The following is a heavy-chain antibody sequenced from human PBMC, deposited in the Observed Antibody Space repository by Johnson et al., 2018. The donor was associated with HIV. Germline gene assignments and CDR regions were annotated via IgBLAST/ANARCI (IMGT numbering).Heavy chain of an antibody. Sequence: QVHLVESGGGVVQPGRSLRLSCAASGFTFSSYAMHWVRQAPGKGLEWVAVIGYDGSDKYYTDSVKGRVTISRDNSKNTVYLQMNNLRAEDTAVYYCAKDAGWSIVGATDGRDAFDIWGQGAMVTVSS. J-gene: IGHJ3*02. D-gene: IGHD1-26*01. V-gene: IGHV3-30*04. CDR2: IGYDGSDK. CDR3: AKDAGWSIVGATDGRDAFDI. CDR1: GFTFSSYA.